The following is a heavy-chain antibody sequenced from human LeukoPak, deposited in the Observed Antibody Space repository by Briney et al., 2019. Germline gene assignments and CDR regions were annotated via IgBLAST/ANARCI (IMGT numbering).Heavy chain of an antibody. D-gene: IGHD2-2*01. CDR2: INPNSGGT. CDR1: GYTFTGYY. V-gene: IGHV1-2*02. CDR3: ARESGIVVVPLGTFDI. Sequence: ASVKVSCKASGYTFTGYYMHWVRQAPGQGLEWMGWINPNSGGTNYAQKFQGRVTMARDTSISTAHMELSRLRSDDTAVYYCARESGIVVVPLGTFDIWGQGTMVTVSS. J-gene: IGHJ3*02.